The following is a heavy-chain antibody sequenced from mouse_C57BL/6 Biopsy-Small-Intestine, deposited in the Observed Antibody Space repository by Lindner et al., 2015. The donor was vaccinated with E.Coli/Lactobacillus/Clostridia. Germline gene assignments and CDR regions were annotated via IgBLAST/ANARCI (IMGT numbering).Heavy chain of an antibody. Sequence: SVKVSCKASGYSFTGYYMHWVRQAPGQGLEWMGWINPNNGGTNYAQKFQGWVTMTRDTSISTAYMELSRLRSDDTAVYYCAREPGGLGEPNFDYWGQGTLVTVSS. D-gene: IGHD3-1*01. CDR1: GYSFTGYY. CDR2: INPNNGGT. J-gene: IGHJ4*01. V-gene: IGHV1-53*01. CDR3: AREPGGLGEPNFDY.